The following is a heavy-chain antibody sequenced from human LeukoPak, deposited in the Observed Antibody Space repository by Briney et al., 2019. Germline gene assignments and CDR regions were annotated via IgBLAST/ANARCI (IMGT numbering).Heavy chain of an antibody. J-gene: IGHJ4*02. V-gene: IGHV1-2*02. CDR3: ARDAAAGTVSYFDY. Sequence: EASVKVSCKASGYTFTGYYMHWVRQAPGQGLEWMGWINPNSGGTNYAQKFQGRVTMTRDTSISTAYMELSRLRSDDTAVYYCARDAAAGTVSYFDYWGQGTLVTVSS. D-gene: IGHD6-13*01. CDR1: GYTFTGYY. CDR2: INPNSGGT.